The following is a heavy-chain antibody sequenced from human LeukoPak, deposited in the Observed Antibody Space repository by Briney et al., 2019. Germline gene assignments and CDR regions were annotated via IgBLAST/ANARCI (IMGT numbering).Heavy chain of an antibody. CDR3: ARVPISRYGMDV. D-gene: IGHD3-3*01. CDR2: IYYSGST. CDR1: GGSISSYY. J-gene: IGHJ6*02. V-gene: IGHV4-59*01. Sequence: SETLSLTCTVSGGSISSYYWSWIRQPPGKGLEWIGYIYYSGSTNYNPSLKSRVTISVDTSKNQFSLKLSSVTAADTAVYYCARVPISRYGMDVWGQGTTVTVSS.